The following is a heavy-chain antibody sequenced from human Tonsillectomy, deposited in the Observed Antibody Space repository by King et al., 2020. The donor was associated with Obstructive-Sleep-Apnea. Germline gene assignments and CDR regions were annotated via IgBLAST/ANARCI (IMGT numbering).Heavy chain of an antibody. CDR2: IAYYGSNK. J-gene: IGHJ6*02. Sequence: VQLVESGGGVVQPGRSLRLSCAASGFTFSSYAMHWVRQAPGKGLEGGAVIAYYGSNKYYADSVKGRFTISRDNSKFTLYLQMNSLRAEDTAVYYCASPLDIVATTGDYYSYGMDVWGQGTTVTVSS. D-gene: IGHD5-12*01. V-gene: IGHV3-30*04. CDR1: GFTFSSYA. CDR3: ASPLDIVATTGDYYSYGMDV.